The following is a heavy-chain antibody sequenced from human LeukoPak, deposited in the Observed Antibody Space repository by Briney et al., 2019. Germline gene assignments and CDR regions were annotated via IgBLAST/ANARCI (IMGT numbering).Heavy chain of an antibody. J-gene: IGHJ4*02. V-gene: IGHV1-2*02. Sequence: VASVKVSCKASGYTFTGYYMHWVRQAPGQGLEWMGWINPNSGGTSYAQKFQGRVTMTRDTSISTAYMELSRLRSDDTAVYYCARTHITIFGVAPDYWGQGTLVTVSS. D-gene: IGHD3-3*01. CDR1: GYTFTGYY. CDR2: INPNSGGT. CDR3: ARTHITIFGVAPDY.